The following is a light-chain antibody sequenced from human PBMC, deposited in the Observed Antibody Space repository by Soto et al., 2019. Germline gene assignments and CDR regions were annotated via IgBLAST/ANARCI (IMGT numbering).Light chain of an antibody. CDR3: HQFYRPPFT. CDR1: QSVLYSSNNKNY. V-gene: IGKV4-1*01. CDR2: WAS. J-gene: IGKJ3*01. Sequence: DIVMTQSPDSLAVSLGERATINCKSSQSVLYSSNNKNYLAWYQQKAGQPPKLLIYWASTRVSGVPDRFSGSGSGTDFTLTISSLQADDVALYYCHQFYRPPFTFGPGTKVDIK.